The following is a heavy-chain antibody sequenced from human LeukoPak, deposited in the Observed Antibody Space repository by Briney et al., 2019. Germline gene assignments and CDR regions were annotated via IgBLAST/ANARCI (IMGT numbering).Heavy chain of an antibody. CDR1: GFTFTTNA. J-gene: IGHJ4*02. V-gene: IGHV3-23*01. D-gene: IGHD2-21*01. CDR3: AKDHGE. Sequence: GGSLRLSCAASGFTFTTNAMRWVRQAPGKGLEWVSSISASGDNTYYADSVKGRFIISRDNSKNTFSLQMNSLRAEDTAIYYCAKDHGEWGQGTLVTVSS. CDR2: ISASGDNT.